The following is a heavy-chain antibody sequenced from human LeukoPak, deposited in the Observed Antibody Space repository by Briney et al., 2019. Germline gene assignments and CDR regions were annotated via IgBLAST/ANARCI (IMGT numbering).Heavy chain of an antibody. CDR1: GGSISSNSYH. D-gene: IGHD6-25*01. J-gene: IGHJ4*02. V-gene: IGHV4-39*07. CDR2: IYHTGNT. Sequence: SETLSLTCTVSGGSISSNSYHWAWIRQPPGKGLEWIASIYHTGNTYYKPSLKSRVTISVDTSKNQFSLKVNSVTAADTAVYFCARETESSAEYWGQGTLVTVTS. CDR3: ARETESSAEY.